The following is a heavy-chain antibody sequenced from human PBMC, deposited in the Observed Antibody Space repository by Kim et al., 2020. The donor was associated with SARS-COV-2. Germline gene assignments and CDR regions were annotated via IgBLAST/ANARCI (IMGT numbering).Heavy chain of an antibody. CDR2: IWYDGSNK. V-gene: IGHV3-33*01. Sequence: GGSLRLSCEVSGFKFSNYGMHWVRQAPGKGLEWVAGIWYDGSNKHYADSVKGRFAVSRDNSNNSLFLQIDSLRVEDTAMYYCARDPRTFYDFWSGYSDNWFDPWGQGTLVIVSS. CDR3: ARDPRTFYDFWSGYSDNWFDP. D-gene: IGHD3-3*01. CDR1: GFKFSNYG. J-gene: IGHJ5*02.